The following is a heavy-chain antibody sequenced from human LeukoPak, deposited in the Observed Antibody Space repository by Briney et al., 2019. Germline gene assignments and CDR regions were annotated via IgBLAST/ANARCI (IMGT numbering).Heavy chain of an antibody. J-gene: IGHJ4*02. CDR1: GFTVSSNY. V-gene: IGHV3-66*01. D-gene: IGHD3-10*01. Sequence: GGSLRLSCAASGFTVSSNYMSWVRQAPGKGLEWVSVIYSGGSTYYADSVKGRFTISRDNSKNTLYLQMNSLRAEDTAVYYCARNRRITMVRGVYFDWGQGTLVTVSS. CDR2: IYSGGST. CDR3: ARNRRITMVRGVYFD.